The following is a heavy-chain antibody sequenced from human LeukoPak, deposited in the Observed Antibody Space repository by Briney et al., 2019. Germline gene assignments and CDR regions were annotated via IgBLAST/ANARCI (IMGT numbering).Heavy chain of an antibody. V-gene: IGHV5-51*06. J-gene: IGHJ6*03. CDR1: GYTFTNYW. Sequence: GGSLKISCKGSGYTFTNYWIVWVRQMPGKGPEWMGIIYPGDFDTRYSPSFQGQVTISVNRSNSTAYLQWNSLKASDTAMYYCARVPYYHYYYMDVWGKGTTVTVPS. CDR3: ARVPYYHYYYMDV. CDR2: IYPGDFDT.